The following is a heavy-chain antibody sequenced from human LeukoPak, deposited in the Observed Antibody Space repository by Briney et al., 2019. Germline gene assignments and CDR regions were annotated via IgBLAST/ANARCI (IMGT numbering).Heavy chain of an antibody. CDR1: GYSFTSYW. V-gene: IGHV5-51*01. Sequence: GESLKISCKGSGYSFTSYWIGWVRQMPGKGLEWMGIIYPGDSDTRYSPSFQGQVTISADKSISTAYLQWSSLKASDTAMYYCARLYYYDSSGAQDYYYYYMDVWGKGTTVTVSS. CDR3: ARLYYYDSSGAQDYYYYYMDV. CDR2: IYPGDSDT. J-gene: IGHJ6*03. D-gene: IGHD3-22*01.